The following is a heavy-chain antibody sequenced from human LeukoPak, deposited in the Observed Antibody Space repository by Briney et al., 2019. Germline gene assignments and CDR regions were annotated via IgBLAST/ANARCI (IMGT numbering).Heavy chain of an antibody. CDR3: ARDLCSGGSCYSGVPPNFAFDY. Sequence: GASVKVSCKASGYTFTSYYMHWVRQAPGQGLEWMGIINPSGGSTSYAQKFQGRVTTTRDTSTSTVYMELSSLRSEDTAVYYCARDLCSGGSCYSGVPPNFAFDYWGQGTLVTVSS. J-gene: IGHJ4*02. V-gene: IGHV1-46*01. CDR1: GYTFTSYY. CDR2: INPSGGST. D-gene: IGHD2-15*01.